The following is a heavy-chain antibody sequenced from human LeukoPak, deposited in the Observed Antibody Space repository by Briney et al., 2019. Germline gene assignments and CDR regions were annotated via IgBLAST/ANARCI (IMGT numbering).Heavy chain of an antibody. Sequence: GGALRLSCAASGVSFSSDGMSWVRQAPGEGLGSGSGIIGSGASTYYAASVKGRFTISRDNSTNTLHLQMNSLRAEDTAVYYCAKDRSRYDSSAYDFAYWGQGTLVTVSS. V-gene: IGHV3-23*01. CDR2: IIGSGAST. CDR1: GVSFSSDG. J-gene: IGHJ4*02. D-gene: IGHD3-22*01. CDR3: AKDRSRYDSSAYDFAY.